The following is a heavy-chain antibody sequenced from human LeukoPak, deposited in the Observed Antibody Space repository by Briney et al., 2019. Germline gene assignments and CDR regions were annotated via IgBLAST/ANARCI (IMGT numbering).Heavy chain of an antibody. V-gene: IGHV4-4*02. J-gene: IGHJ5*02. Sequence: SVTLSLTCAVSGGSISSNNWWSWVRQPPGKGLEWIGEIYHSGSTNYNPSLKSRVTISVDKSKNLFSLKLSSVTAADSAVYYCARGYSYGFPLDLWGQGTLVTVSS. CDR2: IYHSGST. CDR1: GGSISSNNW. D-gene: IGHD5-18*01. CDR3: ARGYSYGFPLDL.